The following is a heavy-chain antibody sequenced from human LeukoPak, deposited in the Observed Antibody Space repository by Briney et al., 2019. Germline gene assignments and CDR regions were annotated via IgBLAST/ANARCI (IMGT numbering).Heavy chain of an antibody. CDR3: ATEVDCSSTSCYVDY. D-gene: IGHD2-2*01. CDR2: IIPTFGTA. J-gene: IGHJ4*02. CDR1: GGTFSSYA. Sequence: GASVKVSCXASGGTFSSYAISWVRRAPGQGLEWMGGIIPTFGTANYAQKFQGRVTITADESTSTAYMELSSLRSEDTAVYYCATEVDCSSTSCYVDYWGQGTLVTVSS. V-gene: IGHV1-69*13.